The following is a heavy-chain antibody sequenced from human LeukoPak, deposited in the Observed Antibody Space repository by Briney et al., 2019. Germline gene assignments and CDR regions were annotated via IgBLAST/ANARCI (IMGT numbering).Heavy chain of an antibody. V-gene: IGHV4-39*07. CDR3: ARGSGYDQDFDY. CDR2: IYYTGRT. D-gene: IGHD5-12*01. CDR1: GGSISSSSYY. J-gene: IGHJ4*02. Sequence: PSETLSLTCSVSGGSISSSSYYWGWLRQPPGKGLEWIGSIYYTGRTYDTPSLKSRVTISVDTSKNQFSLKLSSVTAADTAVYYCARGSGYDQDFDYWGQGTLVTVSS.